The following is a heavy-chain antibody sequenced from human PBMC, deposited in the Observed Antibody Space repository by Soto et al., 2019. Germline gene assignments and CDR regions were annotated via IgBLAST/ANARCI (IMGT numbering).Heavy chain of an antibody. CDR1: GFSLSTTGVT. J-gene: IGHJ3*02. Sequence: QITLKESGPTLVNPTQTLTLTCTFSGFSLSTTGVTVGWIRQPPGKALEWLALVYWDEDKRYSPSLKNRLTITMDTSKNQVVLTMTNMDPVDTATYYCGRSPYGDYVNSFDMWGQGTVVTVSS. CDR2: VYWDEDK. V-gene: IGHV2-5*02. CDR3: GRSPYGDYVNSFDM. D-gene: IGHD4-17*01.